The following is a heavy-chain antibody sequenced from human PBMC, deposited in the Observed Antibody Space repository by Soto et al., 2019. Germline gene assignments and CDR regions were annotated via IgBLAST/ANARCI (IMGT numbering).Heavy chain of an antibody. D-gene: IGHD6-13*01. J-gene: IGHJ4*02. V-gene: IGHV3-23*01. CDR2: LSDSGSST. Sequence: PGGSLRLSCTASGFTFNSHAITWVRQAPGKGLEWVSGLSDSGSSTYYADSVKGRFTISRDNFMNTVYLQMNTLRVEDTAVYYCAKVSSSWYSGFFDLWGQGTRVTVSS. CDR1: GFTFNSHA. CDR3: AKVSSSWYSGFFDL.